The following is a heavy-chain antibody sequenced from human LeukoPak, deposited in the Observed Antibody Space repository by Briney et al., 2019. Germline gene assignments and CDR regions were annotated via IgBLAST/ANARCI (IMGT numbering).Heavy chain of an antibody. CDR1: GGSVSSSSYH. J-gene: IGHJ5*02. CDR2: VFYSGST. Sequence: SGTLSLTCTVSGGSVSSSSYHWGWIRQPPGKGLDWIGSVFYSGSTYYNPSLKSRVTMSVDTSKNQFSLKLSSVIAADTAVYYCAGGGSTSRKQDPRWFDPWGQGTLVTVPS. V-gene: IGHV4-39*01. CDR3: AGGGSTSRKQDPRWFDP. D-gene: IGHD2-2*01.